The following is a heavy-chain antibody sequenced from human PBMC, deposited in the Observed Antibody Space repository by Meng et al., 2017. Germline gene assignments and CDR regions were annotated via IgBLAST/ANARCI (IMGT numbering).Heavy chain of an antibody. D-gene: IGHD3-22*01. CDR1: GGSFSGYY. Sequence: GQLQQWGVGLLKPSETLSLTCAVYGGSFSGYYWSWIRQPPGKGLEWIGEINHSGSTNYNPSLKSRVTISVDTSKNQFSLKLSSVTAADTAVYYCARVPTYYYDSSGYYLFDYWGQGTLVTVSS. CDR2: INHSGST. CDR3: ARVPTYYYDSSGYYLFDY. V-gene: IGHV4-34*01. J-gene: IGHJ4*02.